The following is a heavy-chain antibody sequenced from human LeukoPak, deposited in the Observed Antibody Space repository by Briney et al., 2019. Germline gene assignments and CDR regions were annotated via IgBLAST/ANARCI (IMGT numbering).Heavy chain of an antibody. V-gene: IGHV3-64D*08. CDR1: GFTFSSYA. Sequence: GGSLRLSCSTSGFTFSSYAMHWVRQAPGKRPQYVSGISTNGGRTYYADSVRGRFTISRDNSNTLYLLMSSLRVEDTAVYYCPLPTLGYWGQGILVTVSS. CDR2: ISTNGGRT. CDR3: PLPTLGY. J-gene: IGHJ4*02. D-gene: IGHD2-15*01.